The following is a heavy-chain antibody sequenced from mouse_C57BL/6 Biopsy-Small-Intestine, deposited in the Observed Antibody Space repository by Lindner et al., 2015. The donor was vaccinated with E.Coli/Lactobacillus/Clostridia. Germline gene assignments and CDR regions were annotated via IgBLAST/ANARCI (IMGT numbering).Heavy chain of an antibody. CDR1: GYTFTNYW. J-gene: IGHJ4*01. V-gene: IGHV1-63*01. CDR2: IYPGGGYT. Sequence: VQLQESGAELAKPGASVKMSCKASGYTFTNYWIGWAKQRPGHGLEWIGDIYPGGGYTNYNEKFKGKATLTADKSSSTAYMQFSSLTSEDSAIYYCARGNYDAMDYWGQGTSVTVSS. CDR3: ARGNYDAMDY.